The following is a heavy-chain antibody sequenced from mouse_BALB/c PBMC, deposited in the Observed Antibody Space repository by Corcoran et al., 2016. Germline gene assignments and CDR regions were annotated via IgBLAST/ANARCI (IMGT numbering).Heavy chain of an antibody. CDR3: AREPRAMDY. CDR1: GYTFTHYG. J-gene: IGHJ4*01. V-gene: IGHV9-3-1*01. Sequence: QIQLVQSGPELKKPGETVKISCKASGYTFTHYGMNWVKQAPGKGLKWMGWINTYTGEPPYADDFKGRFAFSLETSASTAYLQINNLKNEDTATYFCAREPRAMDYWGQGTSVTVSS. CDR2: INTYTGEP.